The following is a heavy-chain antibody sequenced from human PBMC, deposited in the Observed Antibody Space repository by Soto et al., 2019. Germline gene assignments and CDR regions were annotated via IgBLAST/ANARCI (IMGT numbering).Heavy chain of an antibody. J-gene: IGHJ4*02. CDR3: ARSPSNGGNSF. D-gene: IGHD2-21*02. Sequence: VQLVVSGGGLVQPGGSLRLSCAASGFTFTTYWMHWVRQGPGKGPVWVSRITPDGSVTNYADSVKGRFTISRDNAKNTLYLQMNSLRVEDTAMYYCARSPSNGGNSFGGQGTLVTVSS. CDR1: GFTFTTYW. V-gene: IGHV3-74*01. CDR2: ITPDGSVT.